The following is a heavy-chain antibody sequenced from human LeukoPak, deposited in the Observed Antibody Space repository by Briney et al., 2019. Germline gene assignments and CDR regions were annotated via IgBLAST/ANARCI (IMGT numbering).Heavy chain of an antibody. CDR1: GFTLSNFW. CDR2: INIEGSRT. CDR3: ARSMSGVNDF. Sequence: PGGSLRLSCAGSGFTLSNFWVHWVRQSPGKGLVWVSRINIEGSRTDYADSVRGRFTISRDNAKNTVYLQMNSLTAEDTAVYYCARSMSGVNDFWGQGTLVTVSS. D-gene: IGHD3-3*01. J-gene: IGHJ4*02. V-gene: IGHV3-74*01.